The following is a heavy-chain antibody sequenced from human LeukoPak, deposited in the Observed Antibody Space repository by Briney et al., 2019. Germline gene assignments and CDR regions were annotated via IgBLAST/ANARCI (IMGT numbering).Heavy chain of an antibody. J-gene: IGHJ4*02. Sequence: GGSLRLSCAASGFTFSSYGMHWVRQAPGKGLEWVAFIRYDGSNKYYADSVKGRFTISRDNAKNSLYLQMNSLRAEDTAVYYCARGQGSKIAILDYWGQGTLVTVSS. CDR1: GFTFSSYG. V-gene: IGHV3-30*02. CDR2: IRYDGSNK. D-gene: IGHD2-21*01. CDR3: ARGQGSKIAILDY.